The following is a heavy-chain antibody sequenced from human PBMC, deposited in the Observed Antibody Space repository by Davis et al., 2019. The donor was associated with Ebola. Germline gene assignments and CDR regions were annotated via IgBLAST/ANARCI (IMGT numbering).Heavy chain of an antibody. D-gene: IGHD6-19*01. Sequence: PGGSLRLSCVASGFTFSNYWMTWVRQAPGKGLEWVANIRQDGSAKYSVDSVKGRFTISRDNAKNSLYLQMNSLRAEDTAVYYCARDSGWYRFDYWGQGTLVTVSS. V-gene: IGHV3-7*01. CDR3: ARDSGWYRFDY. CDR2: IRQDGSAK. J-gene: IGHJ4*02. CDR1: GFTFSNYW.